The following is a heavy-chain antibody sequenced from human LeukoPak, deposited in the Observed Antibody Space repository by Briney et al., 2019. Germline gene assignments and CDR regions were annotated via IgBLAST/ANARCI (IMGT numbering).Heavy chain of an antibody. V-gene: IGHV4-39*07. Sequence: PSETLSLTCTVSGGSISSDNYYWGWIRQPPGKGLEFIGSIYYSGSTYYNPSLKSRVTISVDTSKNQFSLKLSSVTAADTAMYYCARYRGASGYHFDYWGQGTLVTVSS. J-gene: IGHJ4*02. CDR2: IYYSGST. CDR3: ARYRGASGYHFDY. CDR1: GGSISSDNYY. D-gene: IGHD5-12*01.